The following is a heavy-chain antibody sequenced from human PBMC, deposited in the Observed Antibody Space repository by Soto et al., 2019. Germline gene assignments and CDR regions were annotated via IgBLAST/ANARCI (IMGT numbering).Heavy chain of an antibody. Sequence: ASVKVSCKASGYTFTSYGISWVRQAPGQGLEWMGWISAYNGNTKYSQKFQGRVTITRDTSASTAYMELSSLRSEDTAVYYCAREASSSSGWSFDAFDIWGQGTMVTVSS. V-gene: IGHV1-18*01. J-gene: IGHJ3*02. D-gene: IGHD6-19*01. CDR1: GYTFTSYG. CDR3: AREASSSSGWSFDAFDI. CDR2: ISAYNGNT.